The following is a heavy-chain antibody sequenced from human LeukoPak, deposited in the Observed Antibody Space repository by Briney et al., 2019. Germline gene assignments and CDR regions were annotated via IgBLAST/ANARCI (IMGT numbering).Heavy chain of an antibody. V-gene: IGHV3-30*18. CDR3: VKDVSVSY. J-gene: IGHJ4*02. CDR1: GFTFSNYG. CDR2: ISHDGTNK. D-gene: IGHD5/OR15-5a*01. Sequence: GGTLRLSCAGSGFTFSNYGMHWVRRAPRKGREWLAGISHDGTNKNYTESVKGRFTISRDDSKNTLYLEMNGLTVEDTGVYGCVKDVSVSYWGQGTLVTVSS.